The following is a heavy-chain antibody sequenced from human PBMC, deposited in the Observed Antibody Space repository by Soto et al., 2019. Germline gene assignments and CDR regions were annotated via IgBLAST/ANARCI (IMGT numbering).Heavy chain of an antibody. J-gene: IGHJ5*02. CDR3: ARVGNWNDVWFDP. CDR2: IKQDGSEK. V-gene: IGHV3-7*01. D-gene: IGHD1-1*01. Sequence: GGSLRLSCAASGFTFSSYWMSWVRQAPGKGLEWVANIKQDGSEKYYVDSVKGRFTISRDNAKNSLYLQMNSLRAEDTAVYYCARVGNWNDVWFDPWGQGTLVTVSS. CDR1: GFTFSSYW.